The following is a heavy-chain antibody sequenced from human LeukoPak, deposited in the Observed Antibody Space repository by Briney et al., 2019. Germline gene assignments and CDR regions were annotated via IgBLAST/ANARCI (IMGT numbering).Heavy chain of an antibody. D-gene: IGHD5-18*01. V-gene: IGHV3-64*01. CDR2: ISSNGGST. J-gene: IGHJ4*02. Sequence: GGSLRLSCAASGFTFSSYPMHWVRQAPGKGLEYVSAISSNGGSTYYANSVKGRFTISRDNSKNTLYLQMNSLRAEDTAVYYCAKAIQLWLQDVPLDYWGQGTLVTVSS. CDR1: GFTFSSYP. CDR3: AKAIQLWLQDVPLDY.